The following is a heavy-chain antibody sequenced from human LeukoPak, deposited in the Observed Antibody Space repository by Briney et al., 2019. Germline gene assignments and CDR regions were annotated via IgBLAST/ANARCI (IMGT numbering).Heavy chain of an antibody. CDR3: ASLPLDSSIDGPADY. D-gene: IGHD6-13*01. Sequence: SETLSLTCTVSGGSISSGGYYWSWIRQHPGKGLEWIGYIYYSGSTYYNPSLKSRVTISVDTSKNQFSLKLSSVTPADTAVYYCASLPLDSSIDGPADYWGQGTLVTVSS. V-gene: IGHV4-31*03. J-gene: IGHJ4*02. CDR1: GGSISSGGYY. CDR2: IYYSGST.